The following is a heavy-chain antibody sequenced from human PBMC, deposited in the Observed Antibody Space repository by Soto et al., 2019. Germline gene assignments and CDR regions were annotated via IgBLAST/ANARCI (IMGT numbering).Heavy chain of an antibody. CDR2: ISYDGSNK. D-gene: IGHD3-3*01. J-gene: IGHJ4*02. CDR1: GFTFSSYA. CDR3: ARDLSGFWSGYHAGFDY. V-gene: IGHV3-30-3*01. Sequence: GGSLRFSCAASGFTFSSYAMHWVRQAPGKGLEWVAVISYDGSNKYYADSVKGRFTISRDNSKNTLYLQMNSLRAEDTAVYYCARDLSGFWSGYHAGFDYWGQGTLVTVSS.